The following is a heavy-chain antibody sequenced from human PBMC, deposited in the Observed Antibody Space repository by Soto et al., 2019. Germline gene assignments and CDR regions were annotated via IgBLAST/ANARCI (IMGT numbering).Heavy chain of an antibody. V-gene: IGHV3-11*01. Sequence: PGGSLRLSCAASGFTFSDRYMSWIRQAPGEGLEWVSYISSSGSPTYYADSVKGRFTISRDNARNSLYLQMNSLRADDTAVYYCARVGGRSGSPLYNWLDPWGQGTVVTVSS. D-gene: IGHD1-26*01. CDR3: ARVGGRSGSPLYNWLDP. CDR2: ISSSGSPT. CDR1: GFTFSDRY. J-gene: IGHJ5*02.